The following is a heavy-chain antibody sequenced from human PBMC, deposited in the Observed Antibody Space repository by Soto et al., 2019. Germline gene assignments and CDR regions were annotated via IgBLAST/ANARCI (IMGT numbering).Heavy chain of an antibody. CDR3: ARSPRSSPYFDY. J-gene: IGHJ4*02. Sequence: GESLKISCQCSGYTFSNFWIAWVRQLPGKGLEWMGIIYPGDYETRYSPSFHGKVTISADRSIGTAYLQWSSLEASDSAFYFCARSPRSSPYFDYWGQGALVTVS. D-gene: IGHD6-13*01. CDR2: IYPGDYET. CDR1: GYTFSNFW. V-gene: IGHV5-51*01.